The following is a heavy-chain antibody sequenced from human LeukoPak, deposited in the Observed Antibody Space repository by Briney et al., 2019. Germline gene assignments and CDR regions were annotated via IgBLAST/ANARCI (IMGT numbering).Heavy chain of an antibody. D-gene: IGHD3-10*01. J-gene: IGHJ6*03. CDR1: GGSISSYY. V-gene: IGHV4-59*08. Sequence: SETLSLTCTVSGGSISSYYWSWIRQPPGKGLEWIGYVYYTGSTNYNPSLKSRVTISVDKSKNQFSLKLSSVTAADTAVYYCARQRRVRGAKEVYYYYYYYMDVWGKGTT. CDR3: ARQRRVRGAKEVYYYYYYYMDV. CDR2: VYYTGST.